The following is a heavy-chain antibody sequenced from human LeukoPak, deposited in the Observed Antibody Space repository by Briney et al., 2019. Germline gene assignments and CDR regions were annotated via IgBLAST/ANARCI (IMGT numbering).Heavy chain of an antibody. D-gene: IGHD5-18*01. CDR2: IIPNSGGT. CDR1: GYTFTGYY. J-gene: IGHJ4*02. V-gene: IGHV1-2*02. CDR3: AYPWLYSYGFGY. Sequence: ASVKVSCKASGYTFTGYYMHWVRQAPGQGLEWMGWIIPNSGGTNYAQKFQGRVTMTRDTSISTAYMELSRLRSDDTAVYYCAYPWLYSYGFGYWGQGTLVTVSS.